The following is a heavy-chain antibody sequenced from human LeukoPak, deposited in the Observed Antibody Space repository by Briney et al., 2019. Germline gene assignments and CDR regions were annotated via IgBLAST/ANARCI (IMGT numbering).Heavy chain of an antibody. CDR3: AKDRHAPGRYCSSTTCFPFDP. J-gene: IGHJ5*02. CDR2: ISGGGGST. CDR1: GFTFSTYA. D-gene: IGHD2-2*01. Sequence: GGSLRLSCAASGFTFSTYAMSWIRQAPGKGLEWVSAISGGGGSTYYADSVKGRFTISRDNSKNTLYLQMNSLRAEDTAVYYCAKDRHAPGRYCSSTTCFPFDPWGQGTLVTVSS. V-gene: IGHV3-23*01.